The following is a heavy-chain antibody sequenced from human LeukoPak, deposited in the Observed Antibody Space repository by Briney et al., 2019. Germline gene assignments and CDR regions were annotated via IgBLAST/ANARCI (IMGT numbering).Heavy chain of an antibody. CDR3: AGASGFTETTWDFGV. J-gene: IGHJ4*02. CDR1: GASVRSYY. V-gene: IGHV4-4*07. Sequence: SETLSLTCDVSGASVRSYYWSWIRQAPGKRLEWIGRVDTSGRANYNPSLRTRASISVDTSKNQFSLKVTSVTVADTAVYFCAGASGFTETTWDFGVWGQGALVIVSS. CDR2: VDTSGRA. D-gene: IGHD4-17*01.